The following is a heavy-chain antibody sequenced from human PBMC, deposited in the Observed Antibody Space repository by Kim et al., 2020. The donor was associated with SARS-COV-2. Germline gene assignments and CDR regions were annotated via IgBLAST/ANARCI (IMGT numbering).Heavy chain of an antibody. CDR2: IYYSGST. D-gene: IGHD4-17*01. CDR1: GGSISSYY. CDR3: ARDRRGYGPASRQNYYYYGMDV. J-gene: IGHJ6*02. Sequence: SETLSLTCTVSGGSISSYYWSWIRQPPGKGLEWIGYIYYSGSTNYNPSLKSRVTISVDTSKNQFSLKLSSVTAADTAVYYCARDRRGYGPASRQNYYYYGMDVWGQGTTVTVSS. V-gene: IGHV4-59*13.